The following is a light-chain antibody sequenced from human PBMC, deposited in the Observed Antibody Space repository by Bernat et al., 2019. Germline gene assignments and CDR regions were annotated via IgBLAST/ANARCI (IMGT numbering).Light chain of an antibody. CDR2: RNN. V-gene: IGLV10-54*01. Sequence: QAGLTQPPSVSKGLRQTATLTCTGNSNNVGYQGAAWLQQHQGHPPKLLSYRNNNRPSGISERFSASRSGNPASLTITGLQPGDEADYYCSAWDSRISAWVFGGGTKLTVL. J-gene: IGLJ3*02. CDR1: SNNVGYQG. CDR3: SAWDSRISAWV.